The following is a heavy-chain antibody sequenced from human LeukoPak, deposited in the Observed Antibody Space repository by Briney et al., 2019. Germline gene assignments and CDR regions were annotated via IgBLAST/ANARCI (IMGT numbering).Heavy chain of an antibody. CDR1: GXSISSYY. CDR3: ARHALYGDYLYYFDY. J-gene: IGHJ4*02. V-gene: IGHV4-59*08. Sequence: PSETLSLTCTVSGXSISSYYWSWIRQPPGKGLEWIGYIYYSGSTNYNPSLKSRVTISVDTSKNQFSLKLTSVTAADTAVYYCARHALYGDYLYYFDYWGQGTLVTVSS. CDR2: IYYSGST. D-gene: IGHD4-17*01.